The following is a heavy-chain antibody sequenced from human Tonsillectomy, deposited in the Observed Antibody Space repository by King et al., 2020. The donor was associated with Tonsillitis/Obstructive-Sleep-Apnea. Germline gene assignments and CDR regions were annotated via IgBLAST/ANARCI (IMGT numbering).Heavy chain of an antibody. D-gene: IGHD4-11*01. CDR1: GFTVTSSF. CDR2: IYSGSST. J-gene: IGHJ2*01. V-gene: IGHV3-53*01. CDR3: AGAILQEWASPYFDL. Sequence: VQLVESGGGLIQPGGSLRLSCAASGFTVTSSFMNWVRQAPGKGLEWVSVIYSGSSTYYADSVKGRFTISRDSSKNTLYLQMNSLRTEDTAVYYCAGAILQEWASPYFDLWGRGTLVTVSS.